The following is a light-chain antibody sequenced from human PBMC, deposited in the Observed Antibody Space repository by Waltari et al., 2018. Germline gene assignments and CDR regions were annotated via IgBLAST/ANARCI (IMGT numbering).Light chain of an antibody. CDR1: SNNVGNQG. V-gene: IGLV10-54*04. CDR2: RNN. Sequence: QAGLTQPPSVSKGLRQTVTLTCTGNSNNVGNQGAAWLQQHQGHPPKLLSYRNNNRPSGISGRFSASRAGNTASLTITGLQPEDEADYYCSAWDSSLSAWVLGGGTKADRP. J-gene: IGLJ3*02. CDR3: SAWDSSLSAWV.